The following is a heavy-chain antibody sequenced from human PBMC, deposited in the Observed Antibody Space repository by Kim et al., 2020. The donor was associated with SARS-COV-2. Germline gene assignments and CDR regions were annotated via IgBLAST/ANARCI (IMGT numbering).Heavy chain of an antibody. CDR1: GYTFTSYA. V-gene: IGHV1-3*01. D-gene: IGHD3-22*01. CDR3: ARAPPIYDSSGYYYDNWFDP. Sequence: ASVKVSCKASGYTFTSYAMHWVRQAPGQRLEWMGWINAGNGNTKYSQKFQGRVTITRDTSASTAYMELSSLRSEDTAVYYCARAPPIYDSSGYYYDNWFDPWGQGTLVTVSS. CDR2: INAGNGNT. J-gene: IGHJ5*02.